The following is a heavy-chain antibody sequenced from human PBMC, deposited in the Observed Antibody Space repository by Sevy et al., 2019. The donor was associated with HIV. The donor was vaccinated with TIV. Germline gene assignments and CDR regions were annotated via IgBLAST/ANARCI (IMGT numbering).Heavy chain of an antibody. J-gene: IGHJ3*01. CDR2: LWSHGRRE. CDR3: ANEDDAFDV. CDR1: GFTFSNYA. V-gene: IGHV3-33*03. Sequence: GGSLRLSCAGSGFTFSNYAMHWVRQAPGKGLECVAGLWSHGRREYYADFAKGRFTISRDNSKNTVYLHMDSLRTDDTGVYYCANEDDAFDVWGQGTMVTVSS.